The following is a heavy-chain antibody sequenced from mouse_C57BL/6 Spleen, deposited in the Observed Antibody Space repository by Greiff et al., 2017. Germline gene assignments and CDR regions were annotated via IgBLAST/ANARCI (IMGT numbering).Heavy chain of an antibody. CDR2: IYPGNSDT. J-gene: IGHJ4*01. CDR1: GYTFTSYW. Sequence: VQLQQSGTVLARPGASVKMSCKTSGYTFTSYWMHWVKQRPGQGLEWIGAIYPGNSDTSYNQKFKGKAKLTAVTSASTAYMELSSLTNEDSAVYYCTRERFITTVVATRNYAMDYWGQGTSVTVSS. V-gene: IGHV1-5*01. D-gene: IGHD1-1*01. CDR3: TRERFITTVVATRNYAMDY.